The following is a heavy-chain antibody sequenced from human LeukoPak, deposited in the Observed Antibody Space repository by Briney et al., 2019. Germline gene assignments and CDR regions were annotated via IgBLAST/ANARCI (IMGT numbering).Heavy chain of an antibody. D-gene: IGHD3-10*01. CDR3: ASSPHYYGSGSYYKFGYYYYYMDV. Sequence: SETLSLTCTISGYSISSGYYWSWIRQPAGKGLEWIGRIYTSGSTNYNPSLKSRVTISVDTSKNQFSLKLSSVTAADTAVYYCASSPHYYGSGSYYKFGYYYYYMDVWGKGTTVTISS. CDR1: GYSISSGYY. J-gene: IGHJ6*03. V-gene: IGHV4-61*02. CDR2: IYTSGST.